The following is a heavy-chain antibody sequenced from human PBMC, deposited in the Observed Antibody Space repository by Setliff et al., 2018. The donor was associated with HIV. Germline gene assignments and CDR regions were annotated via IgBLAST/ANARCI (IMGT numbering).Heavy chain of an antibody. Sequence: GGSLRLSCAASGFTFSNAWMTWVRQVSGKGLEWVGRIKSKIDGGTTDYAAPVKGRFTISRDDSKSIAYLQMNSLKTEDTAAYYCTRDPGSGWYDYYYYYGMDVWGKGTTVTVSS. D-gene: IGHD6-19*01. V-gene: IGHV3-15*01. CDR2: IKSKIDGGTT. CDR1: GFTFSNAW. CDR3: TRDPGSGWYDYYYYYGMDV. J-gene: IGHJ6*04.